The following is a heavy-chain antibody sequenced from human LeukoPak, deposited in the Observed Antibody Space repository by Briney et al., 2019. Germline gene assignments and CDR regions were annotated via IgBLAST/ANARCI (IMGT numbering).Heavy chain of an antibody. Sequence: NASETLSLTCTVSGGPISRNNFFWGWIRQPPGKGLEWIGSIYYSGNTYYNPSLKSRLTIAIDTSRNQFSLKMSSVTAADTAVYYCETVGDNGGYYPFDYWGQGTLVTVSS. D-gene: IGHD4-17*01. J-gene: IGHJ4*02. CDR1: GGPISRNNFF. CDR3: ETVGDNGGYYPFDY. V-gene: IGHV4-39*01. CDR2: IYYSGNT.